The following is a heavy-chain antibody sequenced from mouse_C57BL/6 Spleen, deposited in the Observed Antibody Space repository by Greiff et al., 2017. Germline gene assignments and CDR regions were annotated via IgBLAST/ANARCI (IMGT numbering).Heavy chain of an antibody. CDR1: GYTFTSYG. Sequence: QVQLQQSGAELARPGASVKLSCKASGYTFTSYGIRWVKQRTGQGLEWIGEIYPRSGNTYYNEKFKGKATLTAAKSSSTAYMKLRSLTSEDSAVDFYARSWNYNGSSSDYWGQGTTLTVSS. D-gene: IGHD1-1*01. J-gene: IGHJ2*01. CDR2: IYPRSGNT. V-gene: IGHV1-81*01. CDR3: ARSWNYNGSSSDY.